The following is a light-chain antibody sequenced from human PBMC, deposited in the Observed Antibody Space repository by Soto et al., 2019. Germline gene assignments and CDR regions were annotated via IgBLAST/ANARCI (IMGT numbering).Light chain of an antibody. Sequence: QSALTQPRSVSGSPGQSVTISCTGTNSDVGGYNFVSWYQQLPGKAPKLMISAVSQRPSGVPDRFSGSKSGNTASLTISGLQADDEADYFCCSYTASDIWVFGVGTKVTVL. J-gene: IGLJ3*02. CDR2: AVS. CDR3: CSYTASDIWV. V-gene: IGLV2-11*01. CDR1: NSDVGGYNF.